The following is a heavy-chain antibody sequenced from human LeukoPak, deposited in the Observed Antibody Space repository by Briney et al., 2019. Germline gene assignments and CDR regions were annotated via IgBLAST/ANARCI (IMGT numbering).Heavy chain of an antibody. Sequence: PSETLSLTCAVYGGSFSGYYWSWIRQPPGKGLEWIGEIYHSGSTNYNPSLKGRVTISVDTSKNQFSLKLSSVTAADTAVYYCARAPLYYYGSGSVYYYGMDVWGKGTTVSVSS. V-gene: IGHV4-34*01. J-gene: IGHJ6*04. CDR1: GGSFSGYY. CDR2: IYHSGST. D-gene: IGHD3-10*01. CDR3: ARAPLYYYGSGSVYYYGMDV.